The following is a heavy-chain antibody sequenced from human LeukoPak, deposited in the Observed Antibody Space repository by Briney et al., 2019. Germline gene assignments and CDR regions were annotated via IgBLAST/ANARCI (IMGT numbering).Heavy chain of an antibody. CDR1: GYTFTTYV. Sequence: ASVKVSCKTSGYTFTTYVFNWVRQAPGQGLEWMGWINPNSGGTNYAQKFQGRVTMTRDTSISTAYMELSRLRSDDTAVYYCARDEFSGWSRGAFDIWGQGTMVTVSS. J-gene: IGHJ3*02. V-gene: IGHV1-2*02. CDR2: INPNSGGT. D-gene: IGHD2-15*01. CDR3: ARDEFSGWSRGAFDI.